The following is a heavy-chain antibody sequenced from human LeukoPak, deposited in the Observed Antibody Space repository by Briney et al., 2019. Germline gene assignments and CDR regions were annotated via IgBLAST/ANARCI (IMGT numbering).Heavy chain of an antibody. CDR2: IYYSGST. CDR3: GSGAGDIVVVQTNNWFDP. J-gene: IGHJ5*02. V-gene: IGHV4-39*01. CDR1: GGSISSSSYY. D-gene: IGHD2-2*01. Sequence: PSETLSLTCTVSGGSISSSSYYWGWIRQPPGKGLEWIVSIYYSGSTYYNPSLKSRVTISVDTSKNQFSLKLSSVTAADTAVYYCGSGAGDIVVVQTNNWFDPWGQGTLVTVSS.